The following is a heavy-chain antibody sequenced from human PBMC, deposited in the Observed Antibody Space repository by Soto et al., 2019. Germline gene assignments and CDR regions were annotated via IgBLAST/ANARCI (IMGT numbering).Heavy chain of an antibody. Sequence: GGSLRLSCAASGFTFSSYAMSWVRQAPGKGLEWVSAISGSGGSTYYADSVKGRFTISRDNSKNTLYLQMNSLRAEDTAVYYCAKDRETLGYCSGGSCSRGWRYYYYYYMDVWGKGTTVTVSS. CDR3: AKDRETLGYCSGGSCSRGWRYYYYYYMDV. J-gene: IGHJ6*03. CDR2: ISGSGGST. D-gene: IGHD2-15*01. V-gene: IGHV3-23*01. CDR1: GFTFSSYA.